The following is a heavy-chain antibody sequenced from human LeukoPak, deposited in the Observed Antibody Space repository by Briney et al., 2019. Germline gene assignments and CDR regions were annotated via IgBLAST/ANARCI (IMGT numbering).Heavy chain of an antibody. D-gene: IGHD3-22*01. Sequence: SETLSLTCTVSGGSISSYYWSWIRQPAGNGLEWIGRIYTSGSTNYNPSLKSRVTMSVDTSKNQFSLKLSSVTAADTAVYYCARGEGYYYDSSGYYRPKAGFDYWGQGTLVTVSS. J-gene: IGHJ4*02. V-gene: IGHV4-4*07. CDR1: GGSISSYY. CDR3: ARGEGYYYDSSGYYRPKAGFDY. CDR2: IYTSGST.